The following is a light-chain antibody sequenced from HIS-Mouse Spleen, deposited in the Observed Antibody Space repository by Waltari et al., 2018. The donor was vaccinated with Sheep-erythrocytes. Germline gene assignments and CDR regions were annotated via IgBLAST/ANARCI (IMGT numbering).Light chain of an antibody. J-gene: IGKJ2*01. CDR1: QGISSY. Sequence: TGDRVTITCRASQGISSYLAWYQQKPGKAPKLLIYAASTLQSGVPSRFSGSGSGTDFTLTISCLQSEDFATYYCQQYYSYPYTFGQGTKLEIK. CDR3: QQYYSYPYT. V-gene: IGKV1-8*01. CDR2: AAS.